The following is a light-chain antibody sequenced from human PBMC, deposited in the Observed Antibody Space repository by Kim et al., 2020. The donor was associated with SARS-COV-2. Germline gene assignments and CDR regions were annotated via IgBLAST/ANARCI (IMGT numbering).Light chain of an antibody. CDR1: QSLSNY. CDR3: QQRSNWPLT. J-gene: IGKJ4*01. Sequence: LSPGDPAPLSCRASQSLSNYLASYQQKPGQAPRLLIHDASKRAPGIPARFSGSGSGTDFTLTISSLESEDFAVYYCQQRSNWPLTFGGGTKLEI. CDR2: DAS. V-gene: IGKV3-11*01.